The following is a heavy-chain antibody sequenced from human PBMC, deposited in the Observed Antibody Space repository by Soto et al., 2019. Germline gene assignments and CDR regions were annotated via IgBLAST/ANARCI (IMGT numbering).Heavy chain of an antibody. CDR3: ARGGYCSGGSCPYYGMDV. CDR1: GFTFSSYD. V-gene: IGHV3-13*01. D-gene: IGHD2-15*01. J-gene: IGHJ6*02. Sequence: GGSLRLSCAASGFTFSSYDMHWVRQATGKGLEWVSAIGTAGDTYYPGSVKGRFTISRENAKNSLYLQMNSLRAGDTAVYYCARGGYCSGGSCPYYGMDVWGQGTTVTV. CDR2: IGTAGDT.